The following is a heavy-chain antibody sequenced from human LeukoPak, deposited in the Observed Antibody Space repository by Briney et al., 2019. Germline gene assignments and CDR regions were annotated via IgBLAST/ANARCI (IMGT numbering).Heavy chain of an antibody. J-gene: IGHJ4*02. V-gene: IGHV1-69*04. D-gene: IGHD5-18*01. Sequence: ASVKVSCKASGGTFSSYAISWVRQAPGQGLEWMGRIIPILGIANYAQKFQGRVTITADKSTSTAYMELSSLRSEDTAVYYCAREHTAMVPYFDYWGQGTLVTVSS. CDR3: AREHTAMVPYFDY. CDR2: IIPILGIA. CDR1: GGTFSSYA.